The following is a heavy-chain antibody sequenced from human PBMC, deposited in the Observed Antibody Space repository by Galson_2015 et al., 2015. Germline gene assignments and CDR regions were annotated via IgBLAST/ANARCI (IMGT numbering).Heavy chain of an antibody. CDR3: ARAGAGAQTVVAARGGFDP. J-gene: IGHJ5*02. D-gene: IGHD2-15*01. CDR1: GDSVSSNSAA. V-gene: IGHV6-1*01. Sequence: CAISGDSVSSNSAAWNWIRQSPSRGLEWLGRTYYRSKWYNDYAVSVKSRITINPDTSKNQFSLQLNSVTPEDTAVYYRARAGAGAQTVVAARGGFDPWGQGTLVTVSS. CDR2: TYYRSKWYN.